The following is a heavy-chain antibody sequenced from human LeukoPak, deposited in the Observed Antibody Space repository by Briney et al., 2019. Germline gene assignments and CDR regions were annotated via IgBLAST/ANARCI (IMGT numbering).Heavy chain of an antibody. D-gene: IGHD1-26*01. J-gene: IGHJ4*02. CDR3: AKRNNGNYFDD. CDR2: IWYDGSNK. V-gene: IGHV3-33*06. Sequence: GGSLRLSCAASGFTFSNYDMHWVRQAPGKGLEWVAVIWYDGSNKYYADSVKGRFTLSRDNSKNTLYLQMNSLRAEDTAVYYCAKRNNGNYFDDWGQGSLVTVSS. CDR1: GFTFSNYD.